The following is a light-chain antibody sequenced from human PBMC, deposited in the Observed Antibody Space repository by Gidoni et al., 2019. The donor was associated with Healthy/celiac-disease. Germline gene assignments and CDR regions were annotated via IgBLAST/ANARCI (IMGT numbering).Light chain of an antibody. Sequence: EIVLTQSPGTLSLSPGERATLSCRAIQSVSSSYVAWYQQKPGQAPRLLIYGASSRATGIPDRFSGSGSGTDFTLTISRLEPEDFAVYYCQQYGSSPTWTFGQGTKVEIK. V-gene: IGKV3-20*01. CDR2: GAS. CDR1: QSVSSSY. J-gene: IGKJ1*01. CDR3: QQYGSSPTWT.